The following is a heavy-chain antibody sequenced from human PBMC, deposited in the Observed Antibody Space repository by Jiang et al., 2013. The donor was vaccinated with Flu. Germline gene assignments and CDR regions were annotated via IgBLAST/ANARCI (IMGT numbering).Heavy chain of an antibody. CDR3: ARIAYCGGDCYTNSFDY. J-gene: IGHJ4*02. D-gene: IGHD2-21*02. V-gene: IGHV3-21*01. Sequence: FSSYSMIWVRPGVQGRGVEWVSSISSSSSYIYYADSVKGRFTISRDNAKNSLYLQLNSLRAEDTAVYYCARIAYCGGDCYTNSFDYWGQGTLVTVSS. CDR2: ISSSSSYI. CDR1: FSSYS.